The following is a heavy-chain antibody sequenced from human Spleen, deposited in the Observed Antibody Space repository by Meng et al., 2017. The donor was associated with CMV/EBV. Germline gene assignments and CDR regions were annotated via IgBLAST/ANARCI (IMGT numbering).Heavy chain of an antibody. J-gene: IGHJ6*02. V-gene: IGHV3-30*04. CDR1: GFTFSSNT. CDR2: ISYGGINI. CDR3: ARDSSTSLNYNYGMDV. D-gene: IGHD2-2*01. Sequence: GESLKISCAASGFTFSSNTMHWVRREPGKGPEWVASISYGGINIHYADSVKGRFTISRGNSKKMLYLQMNGLRVEDTAVYFCARDSSTSLNYNYGMDVWGQGTTVTVSS.